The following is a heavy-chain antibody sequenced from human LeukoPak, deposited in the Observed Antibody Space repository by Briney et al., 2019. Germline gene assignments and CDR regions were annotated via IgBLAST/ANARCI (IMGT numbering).Heavy chain of an antibody. J-gene: IGHJ6*02. CDR2: INPNSGGT. CDR3: ATDLGYYYYGMDV. CDR1: GYTFTGYY. V-gene: IGHV1-2*02. Sequence: ASVKVSCKASGYTFTGYYMHWVRQAPGQGLEWMGWINPNSGGTNYAQKFQGRVTMTRDTSISTAYMELSRLRSNDTAVYYCATDLGYYYYGMDVWGQGTTVTVSS.